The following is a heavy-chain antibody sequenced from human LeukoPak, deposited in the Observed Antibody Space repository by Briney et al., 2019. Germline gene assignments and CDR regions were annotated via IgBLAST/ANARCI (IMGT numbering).Heavy chain of an antibody. CDR3: ARGGGYAWDY. CDR1: GITFTTYW. CDR2: IKQDGSEK. J-gene: IGHJ4*02. Sequence: GGSLRLSCATSGITFTTYWMNWVRQAPGKGLEWVANIKQDGSEKYYVDSVKGRFTISRDNARNSLYLQMNSLRADDTAVYYCARGGGYAWDYWGQGTLVTVSS. V-gene: IGHV3-7*01. D-gene: IGHD5-12*01.